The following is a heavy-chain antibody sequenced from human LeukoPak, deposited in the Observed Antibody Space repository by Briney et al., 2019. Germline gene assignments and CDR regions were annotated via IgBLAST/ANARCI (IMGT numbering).Heavy chain of an antibody. V-gene: IGHV3-74*01. CDR2: INSDGSTT. Sequence: GGSLRLSCAASGFTFRTSWMHWVRQAPGKGLVWVSRINSDGSTTNYADSVKGRFTISRDNAKNTLYLQMNSLRAEDTAVYYCVRAIVYSAYDYLGYWAQGSLVTVSS. CDR1: GFTFRTSW. J-gene: IGHJ4*02. D-gene: IGHD5-12*01. CDR3: VRAIVYSAYDYLGY.